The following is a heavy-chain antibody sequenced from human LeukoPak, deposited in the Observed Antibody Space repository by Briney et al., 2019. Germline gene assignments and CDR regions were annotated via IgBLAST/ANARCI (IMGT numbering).Heavy chain of an antibody. D-gene: IGHD6-13*01. CDR2: IIPILGVA. CDR3: ARMGAAAGTDH. J-gene: IGHJ5*02. Sequence: SVKVSCKASGGTFSSYAISWVRQAPGQGLEWMGRIIPILGVANYAQKFQGRVTITADKSTSTAYMELSSLRSEDTAVYHCARMGAAAGTDHWGQGTLVTVSS. V-gene: IGHV1-69*04. CDR1: GGTFSSYA.